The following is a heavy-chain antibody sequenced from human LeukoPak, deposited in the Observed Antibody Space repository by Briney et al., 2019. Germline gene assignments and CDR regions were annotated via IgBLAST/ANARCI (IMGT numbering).Heavy chain of an antibody. V-gene: IGHV4-31*03. CDR3: ARDSSGDYDSSGYPPHFDY. CDR1: GGSISSGGYY. Sequence: SQTLSLTCTVSGGSISSGGYYWSWIRQHPGKGLEWIGYIYYSGSTYYNPSLKSRVTISVDTSKNQFSLKLSSVTAADTAVYYCARDSSGDYDSSGYPPHFDYWGQGTLVTVSS. D-gene: IGHD3-22*01. CDR2: IYYSGST. J-gene: IGHJ4*02.